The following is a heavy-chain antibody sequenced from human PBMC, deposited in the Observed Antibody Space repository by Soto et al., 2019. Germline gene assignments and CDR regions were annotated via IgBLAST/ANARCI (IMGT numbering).Heavy chain of an antibody. D-gene: IGHD3-22*01. Sequence: SETLSLTCTVSGGSISSGGYYWSWIRQHPGKGLEWIGHIYYSGSTYYNPSLESRITISVDTSKNQFSLNLRSVTAADTAVYYCARAASYDSSAYYNPAHGMDVWGQGAMVTVSS. CDR2: IYYSGST. V-gene: IGHV4-31*03. J-gene: IGHJ6*02. CDR3: ARAASYDSSAYYNPAHGMDV. CDR1: GGSISSGGYY.